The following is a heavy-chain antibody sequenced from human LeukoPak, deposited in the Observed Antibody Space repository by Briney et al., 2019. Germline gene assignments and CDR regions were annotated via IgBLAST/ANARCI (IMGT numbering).Heavy chain of an antibody. CDR2: IKSKTDGGTT. CDR1: GFNFDDYA. J-gene: IGHJ6*04. D-gene: IGHD3-10*01. V-gene: IGHV3-15*01. Sequence: PGGSLRLSCAASGFNFDDYAMHWVRQAPGKGLEWVGRIKSKTDGGTTDYAAPVKGRFTISRDDSKNTLYLQMNSLKTEDTAVYYCTTLMVRGVITSFVWGKGTTVTVSS. CDR3: TTLMVRGVITSFV.